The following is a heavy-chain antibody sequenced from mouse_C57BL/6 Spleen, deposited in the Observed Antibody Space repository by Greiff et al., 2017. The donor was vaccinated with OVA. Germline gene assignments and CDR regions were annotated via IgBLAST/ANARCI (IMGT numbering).Heavy chain of an antibody. V-gene: IGHV1-4*01. D-gene: IGHD1-1*01. CDR3: ARDDYGSSFRY. CDR1: GYTFTSYT. J-gene: IGHJ2*01. Sequence: VQGVESGAELARPGASVKMSCKASGYTFTSYTMHWVKQRPGQGLEWIGYINPSSGYTKYNQKFKDKATLTADKSSSTAYMQLSSLTSEDSAVYYCARDDYGSSFRYWGQGTTLTVSS. CDR2: INPSSGYT.